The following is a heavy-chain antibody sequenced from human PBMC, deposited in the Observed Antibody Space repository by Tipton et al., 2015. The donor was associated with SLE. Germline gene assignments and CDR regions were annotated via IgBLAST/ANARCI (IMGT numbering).Heavy chain of an antibody. J-gene: IGHJ2*01. D-gene: IGHD6-13*01. V-gene: IGHV3-23*01. Sequence: SLRLSCAASGFTFSSYAMSWVRQAPGKGLEWVSAISGSGGSTYYADSVKGRFTISRDNSKNTLYLQMNSLRAEDTAVYYCAKSLGIAAAGRRYFDLWGRGTLVTVSS. CDR1: GFTFSSYA. CDR2: ISGSGGST. CDR3: AKSLGIAAAGRRYFDL.